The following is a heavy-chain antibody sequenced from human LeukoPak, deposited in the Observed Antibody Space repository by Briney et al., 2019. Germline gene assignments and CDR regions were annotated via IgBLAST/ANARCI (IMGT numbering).Heavy chain of an antibody. CDR1: GFTFSSHD. D-gene: IGHD3-9*01. V-gene: IGHV3-30*18. CDR3: AKDGARYLLTYYFEY. CDR2: ISYDGSKQ. J-gene: IGHJ4*02. Sequence: GGSLRLSCAASGFTFSSHDMHWVRQAPGKGLEWVAAISYDGSKQLYADSVKGRFTISRDNSKNTLNLQMNSLRDEDTAVYYCAKDGARYLLTYYFEYWGQGTLVTVSS.